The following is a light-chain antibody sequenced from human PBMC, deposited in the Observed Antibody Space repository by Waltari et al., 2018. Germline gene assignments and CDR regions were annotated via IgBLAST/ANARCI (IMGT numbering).Light chain of an antibody. Sequence: DTQMTHSPSTLPASLGDRVTITCRPSQCIATCLAWYQQKPGKAPKLLIFDASSLESGVPSRFSGSGSETEFTLTISSLQPDDFATYYCQQYSVYSTFGQGTKVEI. CDR1: QCIATC. CDR2: DAS. CDR3: QQYSVYST. J-gene: IGKJ1*01. V-gene: IGKV1-5*01.